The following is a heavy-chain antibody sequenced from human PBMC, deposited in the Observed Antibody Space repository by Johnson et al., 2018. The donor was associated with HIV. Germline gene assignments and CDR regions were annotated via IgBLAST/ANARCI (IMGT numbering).Heavy chain of an antibody. V-gene: IGHV3-30*04. CDR2: ISYDGSNK. J-gene: IGHJ3*01. Sequence: QMLLVESGGGVVQPGRSLRLSCAASGFTFTTYAMHWVRQAPGKGLEWVAVISYDGSNKYYADSVKGRFTISRDNSKNTLFLQMNSLRAEDTAVYYCAKDLSSELLWFIREAFDVWGQGTMVTVSS. D-gene: IGHD3-10*01. CDR3: AKDLSSELLWFIREAFDV. CDR1: GFTFTTYA.